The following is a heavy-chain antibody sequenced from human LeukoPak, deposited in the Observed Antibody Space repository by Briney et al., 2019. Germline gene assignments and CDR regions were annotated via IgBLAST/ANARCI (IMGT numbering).Heavy chain of an antibody. V-gene: IGHV3-30*02. D-gene: IGHD3-10*01. J-gene: IGHJ5*02. Sequence: GGSLRLSCAASGFTFSSYGMNWVRQAPGKGLEWVAFIWYDGSNKYYADSVKGRFTISRDNSKNTLYLQMNSLRAEDTAVYYCAKEVFMGWFDPWGQGTLVTVSS. CDR2: IWYDGSNK. CDR1: GFTFSSYG. CDR3: AKEVFMGWFDP.